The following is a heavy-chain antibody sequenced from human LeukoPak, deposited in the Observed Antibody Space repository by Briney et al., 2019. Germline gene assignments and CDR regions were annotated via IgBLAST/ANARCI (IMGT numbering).Heavy chain of an antibody. J-gene: IGHJ4*02. D-gene: IGHD3-3*01. V-gene: IGHV3-7*05. CDR3: AGGFGFLFEH. CDR1: GFTFSSFW. Sequence: PGGSLGLSCVVSGFTFSSFWMHWVRQAPGKGLEWVANIKQDGSEIYYVDSVKGRFTISRDDAKNSLYLQMNSLRAEDTAVYYCAGGFGFLFEHWGQGTLVAVSS. CDR2: IKQDGSEI.